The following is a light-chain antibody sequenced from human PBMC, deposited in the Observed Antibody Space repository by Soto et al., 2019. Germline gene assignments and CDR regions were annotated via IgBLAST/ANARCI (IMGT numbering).Light chain of an antibody. CDR3: MKSIQVLPN. CDR1: EILLHSDLKTH. CDR2: EGS. J-gene: IGKJ5*01. V-gene: IGKV2D-29*02. Sequence: IVITHTPLSLSVSPVHPASISFKSSEILLHSDLKTHLYWYLQKAGQSPQLLIFEGSNRFSGVPDRFSGSGSGADFLLNISRVEAEDVGVYYCMKSIQVLPNFGQGTRLEIK.